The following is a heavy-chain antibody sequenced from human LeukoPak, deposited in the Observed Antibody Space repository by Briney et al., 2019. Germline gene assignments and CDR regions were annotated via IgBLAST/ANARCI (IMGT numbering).Heavy chain of an antibody. Sequence: SVKVSCKASGGTFSSCAISWVRQAPGQGLEWMGGIIPIFGTANYAQKFQGRVTITTDESTSTAYMELSSLRSEDTAVYYCASHEGRYGGNSYWGQGTLVTVSS. D-gene: IGHD4-23*01. CDR3: ASHEGRYGGNSY. CDR1: GGTFSSCA. V-gene: IGHV1-69*05. CDR2: IIPIFGTA. J-gene: IGHJ4*02.